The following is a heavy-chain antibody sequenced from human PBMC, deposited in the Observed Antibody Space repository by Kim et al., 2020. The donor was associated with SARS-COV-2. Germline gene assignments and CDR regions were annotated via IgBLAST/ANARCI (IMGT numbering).Heavy chain of an antibody. Sequence: GESLKISCKVSGYIFTYYLISWLRQMPGKGLEWVGSIDPSDPYTKYSPSLEGHVTISADKSINTAFLQWSSLKASDTAIYYCARLGPGSLDRWYFDLWGRGTLVTVSS. V-gene: IGHV5-10-1*01. J-gene: IGHJ2*01. CDR1: GYIFTYYL. CDR3: ARLGPGSLDRWYFDL. CDR2: IDPSDPYT. D-gene: IGHD6-6*01.